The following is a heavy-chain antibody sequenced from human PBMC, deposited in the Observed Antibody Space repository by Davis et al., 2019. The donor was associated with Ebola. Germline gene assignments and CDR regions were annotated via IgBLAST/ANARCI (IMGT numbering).Heavy chain of an antibody. V-gene: IGHV1-69*13. CDR2: IIPIFGTA. Sequence: AASVKVSCKASGGTFSSYAISWVRQAPGQGLEWMGGIIPIFGTAKYAQKFQGRVTITADESTSTAYMELSSLRSEDTAVYYCARGGGRSIVGASTGTYYYYGMDVWSQGTTVTVSS. CDR1: GGTFSSYA. CDR3: ARGGGRSIVGASTGTYYYYGMDV. J-gene: IGHJ6*02. D-gene: IGHD1-26*01.